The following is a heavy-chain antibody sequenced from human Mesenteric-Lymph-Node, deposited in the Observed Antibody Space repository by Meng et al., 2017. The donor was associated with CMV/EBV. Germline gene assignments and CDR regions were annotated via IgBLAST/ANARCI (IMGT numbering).Heavy chain of an antibody. D-gene: IGHD6-13*01. V-gene: IGHV1-2*06. CDR1: GYTFTGYY. Sequence: KVTCKASGYTFTGYYMHWVRQAPGQGLEWVGRINPDSGGTNYAQKFQGRVTMTRDTSISTAYMELSRLRSDDTAVYYCARETSSSLHWGQGTLVTVSS. CDR3: ARETSSSLH. CDR2: INPDSGGT. J-gene: IGHJ4*02.